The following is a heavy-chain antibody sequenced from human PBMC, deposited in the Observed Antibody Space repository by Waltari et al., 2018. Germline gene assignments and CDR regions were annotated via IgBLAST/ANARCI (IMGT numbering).Heavy chain of an antibody. Sequence: QVQLVQSGAEVKQPGSSVKVSCKASGGTFSSYDISWAQQAPGQGLEWMGRIIPIFGTANYAQKFQGRVTITADKSTSTAYMELSSLRSEDTAVYYCARGPEGADIFDYWGQGTLVTVSS. CDR3: ARGPEGADIFDY. J-gene: IGHJ4*02. V-gene: IGHV1-69*08. CDR2: IIPIFGTA. D-gene: IGHD2-15*01. CDR1: GGTFSSYD.